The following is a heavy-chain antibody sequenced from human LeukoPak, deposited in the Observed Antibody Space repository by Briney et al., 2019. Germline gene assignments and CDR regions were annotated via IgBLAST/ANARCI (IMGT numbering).Heavy chain of an antibody. CDR3: ARESDIVLMVYATRAYYFDY. D-gene: IGHD2-8*01. V-gene: IGHV3-33*08. J-gene: IGHJ4*02. Sequence: PGGSLRLSCAASGFTFSSYWMSWVRQAPGKGLEWVAVIWYDGSNKYYADSVKGRFTISRDNSKNTLYLQMNSLRAEDTAVYYCARESDIVLMVYATRAYYFDYWGQGTLVTVSS. CDR2: IWYDGSNK. CDR1: GFTFSSYW.